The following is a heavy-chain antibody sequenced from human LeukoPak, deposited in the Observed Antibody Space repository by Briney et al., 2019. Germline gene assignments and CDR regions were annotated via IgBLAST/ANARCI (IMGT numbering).Heavy chain of an antibody. CDR1: GYSFTDYW. CDR2: IYPGDSDT. Sequence: GESLKISCQTAGYSFTDYWIGWVRQMPGKGLEWMGIIYPGDSDTRYSPSFQGQVTMSADKSISTAYLQWSSLKASDTAMYYCARRISYGDYVNWGQGTLVTVSS. CDR3: ARRISYGDYVN. J-gene: IGHJ4*02. D-gene: IGHD4-17*01. V-gene: IGHV5-51*01.